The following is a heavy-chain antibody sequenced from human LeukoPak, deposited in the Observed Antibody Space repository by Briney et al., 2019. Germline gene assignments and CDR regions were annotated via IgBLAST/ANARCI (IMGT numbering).Heavy chain of an antibody. Sequence: ASVKVSCKAPGYTFTGYYMHWVRQAPGQGLEWMGRINPNSGGTNYAQKFQGRVTMTRDTSISTAYMELSRLRSDDTAVYYCAYGSSGYYPFDYWGQGTLVTVSS. CDR3: AYGSSGYYPFDY. D-gene: IGHD3-22*01. V-gene: IGHV1-2*06. CDR1: GYTFTGYY. J-gene: IGHJ4*02. CDR2: INPNSGGT.